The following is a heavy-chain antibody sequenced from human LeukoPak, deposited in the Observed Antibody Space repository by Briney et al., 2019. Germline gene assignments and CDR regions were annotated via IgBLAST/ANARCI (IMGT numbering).Heavy chain of an antibody. Sequence: GASVKVSCKASGYTFTSYGISWVRQAPGQGLEWMGWISAYNGNTNYAQKLQGRVTMTTDTSTSTAYMELRSLRSDDTAVYYCARVLVVPAAKLYYFDYWGQGTLVTVSS. J-gene: IGHJ4*02. D-gene: IGHD2-2*01. CDR2: ISAYNGNT. V-gene: IGHV1-18*01. CDR3: ARVLVVPAAKLYYFDY. CDR1: GYTFTSYG.